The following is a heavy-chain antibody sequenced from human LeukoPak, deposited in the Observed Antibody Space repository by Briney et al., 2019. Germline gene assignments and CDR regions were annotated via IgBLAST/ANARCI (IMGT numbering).Heavy chain of an antibody. CDR2: IYHSGST. D-gene: IGHD4-17*01. Sequence: PSETLSLTCTVSGYSISSGYYWGWIRQPPGKGLEWIGSIYHSGSTYYNPSLKSRVTISVDTSKNQFSLKLSSVTAADTAVYYCARDDYGVLFDYWGQGTLVTVSS. CDR3: ARDDYGVLFDY. J-gene: IGHJ4*02. V-gene: IGHV4-38-2*02. CDR1: GYSISSGYY.